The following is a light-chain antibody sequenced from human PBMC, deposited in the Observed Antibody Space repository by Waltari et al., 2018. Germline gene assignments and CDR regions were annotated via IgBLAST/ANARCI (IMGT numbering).Light chain of an antibody. CDR1: ALPKQH. CDR2: RGT. J-gene: IGLJ2*01. V-gene: IGLV3-25*03. CDR3: QSADSSGTYVI. Sequence: SYELTQPPSVSVSPGQTARITCSGDALPKQHGFWYQQKPGQAPVLVIHRGTERPSGIPERFSGSNSGTTVTLTITAVQAEDEADYYCQSADSSGTYVIFGGGTKLSVL.